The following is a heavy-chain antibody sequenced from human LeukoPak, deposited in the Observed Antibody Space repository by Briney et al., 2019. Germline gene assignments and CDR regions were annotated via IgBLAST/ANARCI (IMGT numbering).Heavy chain of an antibody. CDR1: GNYW. V-gene: IGHV3-74*01. CDR3: AREGSGYYEDY. CDR2: IDSDGSWT. J-gene: IGHJ4*02. D-gene: IGHD3-22*01. Sequence: GGSLRLSCAASGNYWMHWVRQVPGKGLVWVSHIDSDGSWTSYADSVKGRVTISRDNAKNSLYLQMNSLRAEDTAVYYCAREGSGYYEDYWGQGTLVIVSS.